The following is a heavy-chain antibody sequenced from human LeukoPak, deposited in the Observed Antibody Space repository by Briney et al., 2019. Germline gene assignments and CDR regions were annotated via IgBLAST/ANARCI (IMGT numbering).Heavy chain of an antibody. CDR2: ISYDGSNK. Sequence: PGGSLRLSCAASRFTFSSYAMHWVRQAPGEGLEWVAVISYDGSNKYYADSVKGRFTISRDNSKNTLYLQMNSLRAEDTAVYYCARDSNYFDYWGQGTLVTVSS. CDR3: ARDSNYFDY. V-gene: IGHV3-30*04. D-gene: IGHD2-2*01. J-gene: IGHJ4*02. CDR1: RFTFSSYA.